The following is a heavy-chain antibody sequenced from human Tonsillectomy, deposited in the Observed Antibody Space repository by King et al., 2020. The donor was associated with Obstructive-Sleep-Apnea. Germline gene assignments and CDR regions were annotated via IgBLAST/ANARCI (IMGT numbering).Heavy chain of an antibody. D-gene: IGHD2-2*03. J-gene: IGHJ2*01. CDR3: ARDPGYCSSTSCYDSGWYFDL. CDR2: ISYDGSNK. V-gene: IGHV3-30*04. CDR1: GFTFSSYA. Sequence: VQLVESGGGVVQPGRSLRLSCAASGFTFSSYAMHWVRQAPGKGLEWVAVISYDGSNKYYADSVKGRFTISRDNSKNTLYLQMNSLRAEDTAVYYCARDPGYCSSTSCYDSGWYFDLWGRGTLVTVSS.